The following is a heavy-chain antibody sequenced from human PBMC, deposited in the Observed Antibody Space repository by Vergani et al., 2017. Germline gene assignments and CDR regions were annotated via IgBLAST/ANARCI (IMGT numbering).Heavy chain of an antibody. CDR1: GFTFSSYW. D-gene: IGHD4-23*01. CDR2: IKQDGSEK. CDR3: TTGIQSLVTPEDY. Sequence: EVQLVESGGGLVQPGGSLRLSCAASGFTFSSYWMSWVRQAPGKGLEWVANIKQDGSEKYYVDSVKGRFTISRDNAKNSLYLQMNSLRAEDTAVYYCTTGIQSLVTPEDYWGQGTLVTVSS. J-gene: IGHJ4*02. V-gene: IGHV3-7*03.